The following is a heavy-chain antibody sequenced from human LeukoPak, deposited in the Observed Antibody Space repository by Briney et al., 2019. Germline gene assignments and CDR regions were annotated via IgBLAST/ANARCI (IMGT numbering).Heavy chain of an antibody. CDR1: GYTFTGYY. CDR2: INPNSGGT. Sequence: ASVKVSCKASGYTFTGYYMHWVRQPPGQGLEWMGWINPNSGGTNYAQKFQGRVTTTRDTSISTAYMELSRLRADDTAVYYCARANDYGDSFDAFDIWGQGTMVTVSS. V-gene: IGHV1-2*02. D-gene: IGHD4-17*01. J-gene: IGHJ3*02. CDR3: ARANDYGDSFDAFDI.